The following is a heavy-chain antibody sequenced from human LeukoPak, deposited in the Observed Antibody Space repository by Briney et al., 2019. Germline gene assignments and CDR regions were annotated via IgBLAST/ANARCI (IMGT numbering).Heavy chain of an antibody. J-gene: IGHJ5*02. CDR3: ANGYSGYVGWFDP. CDR2: INLNNGGT. D-gene: IGHD5-12*01. Sequence: GASVKVSCKASGYTFTSYGISWVRQAPGQGLEWMGWINLNNGGTDYAQKFQGRVTLTRDTSISTAYMELSSLRSDDTAVYYCANGYSGYVGWFDPWGQGTLVTVSS. CDR1: GYTFTSYG. V-gene: IGHV1-2*02.